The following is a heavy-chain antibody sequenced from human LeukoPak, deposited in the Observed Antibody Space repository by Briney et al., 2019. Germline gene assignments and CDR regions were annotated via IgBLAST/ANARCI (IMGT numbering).Heavy chain of an antibody. D-gene: IGHD3-22*01. J-gene: IGHJ4*02. Sequence: ASVKVSCKASGYTFTSYDINWVRQATGQGLEWMGWMNPNSGNTGYAQKFQGRVTMTRNTSISTAYMELSSLRSDDTAVYYCARDIGPYYDSSGYYYWGQGTLVTVSS. CDR2: MNPNSGNT. CDR3: ARDIGPYYDSSGYYY. V-gene: IGHV1-8*01. CDR1: GYTFTSYD.